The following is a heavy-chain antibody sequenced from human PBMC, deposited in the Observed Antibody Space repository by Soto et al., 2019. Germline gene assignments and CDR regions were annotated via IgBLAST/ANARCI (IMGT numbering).Heavy chain of an antibody. V-gene: IGHV3-21*01. CDR1: GFTFSSYS. J-gene: IGHJ6*03. D-gene: IGHD2-2*01. Sequence: GGSLRLSCAASGFTFSSYSMNWVRQAPGKGLEWVSSISSSSSYIYYADSVKGRFTISRDNAKNSLYLQMNNLRAEDTAVYYWARVGGAYSSSTCCEAQLWGFEYYMDDWGKGTTVTVSS. CDR2: ISSSSSYI. CDR3: ARVGGAYSSSTCCEAQLWGFEYYMDD.